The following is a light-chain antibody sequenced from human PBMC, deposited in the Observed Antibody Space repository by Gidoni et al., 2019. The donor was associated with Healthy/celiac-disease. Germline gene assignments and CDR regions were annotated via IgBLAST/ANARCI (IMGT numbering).Light chain of an antibody. J-gene: IGKJ1*01. Sequence: DVQMTPSPSSLSASVGDRVTITCRASQLISSYLNWYQQKPGKAPQLLIYAASSLQSGVPSMFSGSGSGTDFTLTISSLQPEDFATYYCQHSYSTPRTFGQGTKVEIK. CDR3: QHSYSTPRT. CDR2: AAS. V-gene: IGKV1-39*01. CDR1: QLISSY.